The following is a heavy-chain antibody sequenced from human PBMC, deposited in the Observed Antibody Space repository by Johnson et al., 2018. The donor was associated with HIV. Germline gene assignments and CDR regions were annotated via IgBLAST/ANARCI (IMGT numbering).Heavy chain of an antibody. CDR3: ARGSLIVIVSDAFDI. J-gene: IGHJ3*02. CDR1: GFTFSRYW. Sequence: VQLVESGGGLVQPGGSLRLSCVASGFTFSRYWMSWVRQAPGKGLAWVANIKQDGSEKYYVDSVKGRFTLSRDNAKNSLYLQMNSLRAEDTAMYYCARGSLIVIVSDAFDIWGQGTMVTVSS. D-gene: IGHD3-16*02. CDR2: IKQDGSEK. V-gene: IGHV3-7*01.